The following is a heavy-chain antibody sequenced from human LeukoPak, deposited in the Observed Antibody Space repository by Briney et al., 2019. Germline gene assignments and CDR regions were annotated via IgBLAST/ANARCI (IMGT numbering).Heavy chain of an antibody. V-gene: IGHV3-30*02. Sequence: QPGRSLRLSCAASGFTFSSYGMHWVRQAPGKGLEWVAFIRYDGSNKYYADSVKGRFTISRDNSKNTLYLQMNSLRAEDTAVYYCAKSSQQLVRIGYFQHWGQGTLVTVSS. CDR2: IRYDGSNK. CDR3: AKSSQQLVRIGYFQH. D-gene: IGHD6-13*01. CDR1: GFTFSSYG. J-gene: IGHJ1*01.